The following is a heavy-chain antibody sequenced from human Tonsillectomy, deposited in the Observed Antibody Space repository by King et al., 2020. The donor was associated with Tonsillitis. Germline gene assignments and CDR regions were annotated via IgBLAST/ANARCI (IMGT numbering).Heavy chain of an antibody. V-gene: IGHV3-48*02. CDR2: ISSSGSTK. CDR3: ARESVDYYDSLWYFDL. D-gene: IGHD3-22*01. J-gene: IGHJ2*01. CDR1: GFTFSGYS. Sequence: EVQLVESGGGLVQPGGSLRLSCAASGFTFSGYSMNWVRQAPGKGLEWLSYISSSGSTKYYRDSVKGRFTISRDNAKNSLYLQMNSLRDEDTAVFYCARESVDYYDSLWYFDLWGRGTLVTVSS.